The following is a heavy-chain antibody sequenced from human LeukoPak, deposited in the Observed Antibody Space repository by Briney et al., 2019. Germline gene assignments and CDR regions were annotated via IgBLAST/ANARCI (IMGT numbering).Heavy chain of an antibody. Sequence: GGSLRLTCAASGFTFSSYSMSWVRQAPGKGLEWVGFIRSKAYGGTTEYAASVKGRFTISRDDSKSIAYLQMNSLKTEDTAVYYCTRVPTVYSYYYYMDVWGKGTTVTVSS. CDR1: GFTFSSYS. V-gene: IGHV3-49*04. CDR2: IRSKAYGGTT. CDR3: TRVPTVYSYYYYMDV. D-gene: IGHD4-11*01. J-gene: IGHJ6*03.